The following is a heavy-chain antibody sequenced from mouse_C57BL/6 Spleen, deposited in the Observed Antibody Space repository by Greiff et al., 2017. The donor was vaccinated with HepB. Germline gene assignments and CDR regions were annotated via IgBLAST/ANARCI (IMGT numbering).Heavy chain of an antibody. CDR3: TRDGYGSRYDAMDY. J-gene: IGHJ4*01. CDR1: GFKITDDY. CDR2: IDPENGDT. D-gene: IGHD1-1*01. V-gene: IGHV14-4*01. Sequence: VQLQQSGAELVRPGASVKLSCTASGFKITDDYMHWVKQRPEQGPEWIGWIDPENGDTEYASKFQGKTTITADTSDNTAYLKLSSLTSEDTDVYYGTRDGYGSRYDAMDYWGQGTSVTFSS.